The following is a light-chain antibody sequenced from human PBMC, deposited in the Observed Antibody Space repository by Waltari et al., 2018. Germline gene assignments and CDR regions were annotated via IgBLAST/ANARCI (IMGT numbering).Light chain of an antibody. Sequence: EIVVTQSPDTLSLSPGERATLSCRASQSISGTYLAWYQQKPGQAPRLLIYGASSSATGIPDRFRGSGSATDFTLTISRLEPEDFAFYYCQQYGGSPPYTFGQGTKLEIK. CDR2: GAS. CDR3: QQYGGSPPYT. CDR1: QSISGTY. V-gene: IGKV3-20*01. J-gene: IGKJ2*01.